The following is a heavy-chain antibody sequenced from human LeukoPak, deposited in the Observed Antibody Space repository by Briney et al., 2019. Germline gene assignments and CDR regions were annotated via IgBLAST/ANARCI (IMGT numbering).Heavy chain of an antibody. CDR3: VRGWAGSGTHYFDY. V-gene: IGHV4-59*01. Sequence: SETLSLTCTVSGGSISTYYWSWIRQPPGKGLEWIGYIYYSGSTKYNLSLKSRVTISVDTSKNQFSLKLSSVTAADTAVHYCVRGWAGSGTHYFDYWGRGLLVTVSS. D-gene: IGHD6-19*01. CDR1: GGSISTYY. J-gene: IGHJ4*02. CDR2: IYYSGST.